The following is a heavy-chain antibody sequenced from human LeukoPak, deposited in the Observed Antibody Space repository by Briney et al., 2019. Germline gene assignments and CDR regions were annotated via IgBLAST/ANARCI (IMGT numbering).Heavy chain of an antibody. J-gene: IGHJ4*02. CDR2: MRRDGNEI. CDR3: ARGYGSASVDY. D-gene: IGHD6-6*01. CDR1: GFTFSTYW. V-gene: IGHV3-7*01. Sequence: GGSLRLSCSASGFTFSTYWMSWVRQAPGKGLEWVANMRRDGNEIYYLDSVRDRFTLSRDTSKNTLYLQMNSLRTEDTATYYCARGYGSASVDYWGQGTPVTVSS.